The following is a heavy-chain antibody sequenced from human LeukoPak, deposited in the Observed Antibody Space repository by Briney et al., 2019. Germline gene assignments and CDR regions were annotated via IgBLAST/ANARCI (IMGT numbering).Heavy chain of an antibody. J-gene: IGHJ4*02. CDR1: GFTFDDYA. D-gene: IGHD3-22*01. V-gene: IGHV3-9*01. CDR2: ISWNSGSI. CDR3: AKDSNYYDSSGYYSGHSDY. Sequence: GGSLRLSCAASGFTFDDYAMHWVRQAPGKGLEWVSGISWNSGSIGYADSVKGRFTISRDNAKNSLYLQMNSLRAEDTALYYCAKDSNYYDSSGYYSGHSDYWGQGTLVTVSS.